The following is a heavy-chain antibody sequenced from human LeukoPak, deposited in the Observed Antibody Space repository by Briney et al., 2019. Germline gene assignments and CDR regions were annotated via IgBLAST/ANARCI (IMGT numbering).Heavy chain of an antibody. Sequence: GGSLRLSCAASGFTFSSYWMSWVRQAPGKGLEWVANIKQDGSEKYYVDSVKGRFTISRGNAKNSLYLQMNSLRAEDTAVYYCARESRYYGSGTPLDYWGQGTLVTVSS. CDR1: GFTFSSYW. CDR2: IKQDGSEK. V-gene: IGHV3-7*03. D-gene: IGHD3-10*01. J-gene: IGHJ4*02. CDR3: ARESRYYGSGTPLDY.